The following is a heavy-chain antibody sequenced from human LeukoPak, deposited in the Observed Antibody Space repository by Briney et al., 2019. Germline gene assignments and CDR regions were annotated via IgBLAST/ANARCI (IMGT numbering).Heavy chain of an antibody. CDR1: GFTFSSYA. D-gene: IGHD4-11*01. CDR3: ARDRSTVTTGPPGY. CDR2: ISYDGSNK. J-gene: IGHJ4*02. Sequence: PGGSLRLSCAASGFTFSSYAMHWVRQAPGKGLEWVAVISYDGSNKYYADSVKGRFTISRDNSKNTLYLQMNSLRAEDTAVYYCARDRSTVTTGPPGYWGQGTLVTVSS. V-gene: IGHV3-30*04.